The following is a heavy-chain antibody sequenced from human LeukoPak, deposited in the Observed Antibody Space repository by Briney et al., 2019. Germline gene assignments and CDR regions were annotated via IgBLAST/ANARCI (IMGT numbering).Heavy chain of an antibody. V-gene: IGHV3-7*03. CDR2: IKDDGRDK. D-gene: IGHD7-27*01. J-gene: IGHJ4*02. CDR3: AREHWDFDY. CDR1: GFTFSSSW. Sequence: GGSLRLSCAASGFTFSSSWMTWVRQAPGKGLEWVASIKDDGRDKYYVDSVKGRFTISRDNSKNTLYLQMNSLRAGDTAIYYCAREHWDFDYWGQGTLVTVSS.